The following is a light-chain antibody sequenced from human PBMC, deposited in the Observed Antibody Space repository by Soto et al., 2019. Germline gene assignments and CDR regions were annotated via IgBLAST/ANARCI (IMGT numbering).Light chain of an antibody. Sequence: EIVMTPSPATLSVSPGERATLSCRASQSISNKLVWYQQKLGQAPRLLIYDASNRASGIPARFSGSGSGTDFTLTISSLEPEDSAVYYCQQRSNWRTFGQGTKVDIK. J-gene: IGKJ1*01. CDR2: DAS. CDR3: QQRSNWRT. CDR1: QSISNK. V-gene: IGKV3-11*01.